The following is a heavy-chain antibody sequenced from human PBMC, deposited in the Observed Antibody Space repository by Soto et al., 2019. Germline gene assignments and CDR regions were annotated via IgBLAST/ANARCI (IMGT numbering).Heavy chain of an antibody. V-gene: IGHV3-23*01. CDR3: AMVPYETSGYYDFRYFDN. D-gene: IGHD3-22*01. CDR1: GFSFSHHV. J-gene: IGHJ4*02. CDR2: ISDSGAYT. Sequence: PGGSLRLSCATSGFSFSHHVMTWVRQAPGKGLEYVSSISDSGAYTYYADSVRGRFTISRENSKKMLYLQMDSLRADDTAIYYCAMVPYETSGYYDFRYFDNWGQGTLVTVSS.